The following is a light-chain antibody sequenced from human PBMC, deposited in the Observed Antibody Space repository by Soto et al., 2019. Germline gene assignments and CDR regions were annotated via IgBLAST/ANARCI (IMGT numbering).Light chain of an antibody. Sequence: DIVMTQTPLSSPVTLGQPASISCRSSQSLVYSDGNTYLSWLHQRPGQPPRLLIYKISNRLSGVPYRFSGSGAGTDFTLKISRVEAEDVGVYYCMQATQFPFTFGQGTKLEIK. CDR2: KIS. V-gene: IGKV2-24*01. J-gene: IGKJ2*01. CDR1: QSLVYSDGNTY. CDR3: MQATQFPFT.